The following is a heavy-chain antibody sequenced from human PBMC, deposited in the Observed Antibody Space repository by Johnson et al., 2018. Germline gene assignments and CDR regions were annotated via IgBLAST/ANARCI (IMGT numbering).Heavy chain of an antibody. Sequence: QLVESGGGVVQPGRSLRLSCAASGFTFSSYAMHWVRQAPGKGLEWVAVISYDGSNKYYADSVKGRFTISRDNSKNTLYLQMTRLGAEDTAVYYCAKGVDTSIWGSALDIWGQGTMVTVSS. CDR2: ISYDGSNK. CDR3: AKGVDTSIWGSALDI. J-gene: IGHJ3*02. CDR1: GFTFSSYA. V-gene: IGHV3-30*04. D-gene: IGHD5-18*01.